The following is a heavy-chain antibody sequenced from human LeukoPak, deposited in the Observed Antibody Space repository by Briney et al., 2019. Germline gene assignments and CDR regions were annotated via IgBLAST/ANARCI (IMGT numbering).Heavy chain of an antibody. CDR1: GFTLSSYA. D-gene: IGHD3-3*01. Sequence: GGSLRLSCAASGFTLSSYAMSWVRQAPGKGLEWVSLISGNAGSTYYADSVKGRFTISRDITKNTLYLQMNSLRAEDTAVYYCARDGLQFSEWLPPLGYWGQGTLVTVSS. CDR3: ARDGLQFSEWLPPLGY. CDR2: ISGNAGST. V-gene: IGHV3-23*01. J-gene: IGHJ4*02.